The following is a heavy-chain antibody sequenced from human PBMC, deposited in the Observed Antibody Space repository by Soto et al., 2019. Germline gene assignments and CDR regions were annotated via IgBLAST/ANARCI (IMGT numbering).Heavy chain of an antibody. D-gene: IGHD3-22*01. Sequence: SETLSLTCAVYGGSFSGYYWSWIRQPPGKGLEWIGEINHSGSTNYNPSLKSRVTISVDTAKNQFSLKLSSVTAADTAVYYCARGRYYYDSSGYYYFDYWGQGTLVTVSS. CDR1: GGSFSGYY. V-gene: IGHV4-34*01. J-gene: IGHJ4*02. CDR2: INHSGST. CDR3: ARGRYYYDSSGYYYFDY.